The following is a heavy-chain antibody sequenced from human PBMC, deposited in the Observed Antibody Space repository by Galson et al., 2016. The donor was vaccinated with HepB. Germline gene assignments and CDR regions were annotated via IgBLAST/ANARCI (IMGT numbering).Heavy chain of an antibody. CDR3: AGFYTGTWSFDY. CDR1: GVSITTYY. D-gene: IGHD6-13*01. CDR2: NRYTGSA. J-gene: IGHJ4*02. V-gene: IGHV4-59*13. Sequence: SETLSLTCAVSGVSITTYYWSWMRQAPGKGLEWIGYNRYTGSAKYNPSLGGRVTISVDTSRRQNSLNLTSVTAADPAVYYCAGFYTGTWSFDYWGQGVLVTVSS.